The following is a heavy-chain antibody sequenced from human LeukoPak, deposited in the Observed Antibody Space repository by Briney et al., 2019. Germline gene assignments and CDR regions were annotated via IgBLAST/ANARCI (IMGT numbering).Heavy chain of an antibody. V-gene: IGHV4-59*01. Sequence: SETLSLTCTVSGGSISTYYWTWIRQPPGKGLEWIGYIYYSGSTNYNPSLGGRVTISLDTSKNQFSLKLSSVTAADTAVYYCARGPAGPYYFDYWGQGTLVTVSS. CDR1: GGSISTYY. J-gene: IGHJ4*02. D-gene: IGHD2-2*01. CDR2: IYYSGST. CDR3: ARGPAGPYYFDY.